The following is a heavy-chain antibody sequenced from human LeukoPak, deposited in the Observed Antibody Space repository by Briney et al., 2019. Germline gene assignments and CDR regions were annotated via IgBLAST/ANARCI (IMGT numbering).Heavy chain of an antibody. Sequence: GRSLRLSCAASGFTFSSYAVHWVRQAPGKGLEWVAVISYDGSNKYYADSVNGRFTISRDNFRNTLYLQMNILRAEDTAVYYYAAGDSSGYLDYWGQGTLVTVSS. J-gene: IGHJ4*02. CDR3: AAGDSSGYLDY. D-gene: IGHD3-22*01. CDR2: ISYDGSNK. CDR1: GFTFSSYA. V-gene: IGHV3-30*01.